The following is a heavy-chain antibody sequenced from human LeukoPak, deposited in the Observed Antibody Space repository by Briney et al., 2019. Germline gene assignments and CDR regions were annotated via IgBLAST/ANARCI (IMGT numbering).Heavy chain of an antibody. CDR2: INHSGST. V-gene: IGHV4-34*01. J-gene: IGHJ6*02. CDR3: ATGYSSGRYGMDV. Sequence: SETLSLTCAVYGGSFSGYYWSWIRQPPGKGLEWIGEINHSGSTNYNPSLKSRVTISVDTSKNQFSLKLSSVTAADTAVYYCATGYSSGRYGMDVWGQGTTVTVSS. CDR1: GGSFSGYY. D-gene: IGHD6-19*01.